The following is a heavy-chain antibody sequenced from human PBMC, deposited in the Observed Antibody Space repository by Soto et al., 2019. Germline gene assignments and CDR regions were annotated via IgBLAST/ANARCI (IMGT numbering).Heavy chain of an antibody. D-gene: IGHD2-15*01. CDR2: ISAYNGNT. Sequence: ASVKVSCKASGYTFISYYMHWVRQAPGQGLEWMGWISAYNGNTNYAQKLQGRVTMTTDTSTSTAYMELRSLRSDDTAVYYCARSPRPRWYFDYWGQGTLVTV. CDR3: ARSPRPRWYFDY. CDR1: GYTFISYY. J-gene: IGHJ4*02. V-gene: IGHV1-18*04.